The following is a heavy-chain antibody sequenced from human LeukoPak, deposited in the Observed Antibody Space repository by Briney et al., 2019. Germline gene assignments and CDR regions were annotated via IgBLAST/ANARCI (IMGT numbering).Heavy chain of an antibody. D-gene: IGHD3-22*01. CDR3: ATDYYYDSSGSYYTVDY. CDR1: GYTFTSYA. V-gene: IGHV1-18*01. CDR2: ISAYNGNT. Sequence: ASVKVSRKASGYTFTSYAISWVRQAPGQGLEWMGWISAYNGNTNYAHKLQGRVTMTTDTSTSTAYMELSSLRSEDTAVYYCATDYYYDSSGSYYTVDYWGQGTLVTVSS. J-gene: IGHJ4*02.